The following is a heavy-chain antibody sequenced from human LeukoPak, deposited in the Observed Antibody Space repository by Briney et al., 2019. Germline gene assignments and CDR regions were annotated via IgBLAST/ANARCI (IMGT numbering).Heavy chain of an antibody. Sequence: SETLSLTCTVSGGSISSYYWSWIRQPPGKGLEWIGEINHSGSSNYNPSLKSRVTISVDTSKNQFSLKLSSVTAADTAVYYCARELPQRYSYGFPPREYYFDYWGQGTLVTVSS. CDR1: GGSISSYY. D-gene: IGHD5-18*01. V-gene: IGHV4-34*01. J-gene: IGHJ4*02. CDR3: ARELPQRYSYGFPPREYYFDY. CDR2: INHSGSS.